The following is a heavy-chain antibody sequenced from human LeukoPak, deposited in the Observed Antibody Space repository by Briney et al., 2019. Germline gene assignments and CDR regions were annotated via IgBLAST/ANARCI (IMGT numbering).Heavy chain of an antibody. J-gene: IGHJ4*02. D-gene: IGHD4-17*01. Sequence: SVKVSCKASGGTFSRYIIKWVRQAPGQGLEWMGGIIPMFGTTVYAQKFQGRVTITADKSTSTAYMELSSLRSEDTAVYYCARGYPSTLYKADYVHPYYLDYWGQGILVTVSS. V-gene: IGHV1-69*06. CDR1: GGTFSRYI. CDR2: IIPMFGTT. CDR3: ARGYPSTLYKADYVHPYYLDY.